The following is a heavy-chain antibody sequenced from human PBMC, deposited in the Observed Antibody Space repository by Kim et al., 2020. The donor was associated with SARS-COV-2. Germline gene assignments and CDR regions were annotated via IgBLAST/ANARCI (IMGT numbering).Heavy chain of an antibody. D-gene: IGHD3-10*01. Sequence: YRLSFQGQVTISADKSISTAYLQWSRLKAADTAMYYCARLHGSGSYFVDYWGQGTLVTVSS. CDR3: ARLHGSGSYFVDY. J-gene: IGHJ4*02. V-gene: IGHV5-51*01.